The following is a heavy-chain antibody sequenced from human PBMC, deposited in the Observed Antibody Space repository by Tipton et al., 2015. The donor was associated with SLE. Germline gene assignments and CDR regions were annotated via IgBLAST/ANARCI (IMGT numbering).Heavy chain of an antibody. Sequence: TLSLTCAVYGGSFSGYYWSWIRQPPGKGLEWIGEINHSGSTNYNPSLKSRVTISVDTSKNQFSLKLSSMTAADTAVYYCARRCQYQLLRWGQGTLVTVSS. D-gene: IGHD2-2*01. CDR2: INHSGST. V-gene: IGHV4-34*01. J-gene: IGHJ4*02. CDR1: GGSFSGYY. CDR3: ARRCQYQLLR.